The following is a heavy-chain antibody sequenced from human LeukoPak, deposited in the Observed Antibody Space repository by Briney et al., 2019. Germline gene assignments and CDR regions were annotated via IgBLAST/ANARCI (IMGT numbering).Heavy chain of an antibody. CDR2: IIPILGIA. CDR1: GGTFSSYT. Sequence: ASVKVSCKASGGTFSSYTINWVRQAPGQGLEWMGRIIPILGIANYAQKFQGRVTITADKSTSTAYMELSSLRSEDTAVYYCARETIAARPDWFDPWGQGTLVTVSS. D-gene: IGHD6-6*01. V-gene: IGHV1-69*04. J-gene: IGHJ5*02. CDR3: ARETIAARPDWFDP.